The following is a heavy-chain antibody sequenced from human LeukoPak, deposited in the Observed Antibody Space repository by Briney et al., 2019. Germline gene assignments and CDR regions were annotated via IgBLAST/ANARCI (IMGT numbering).Heavy chain of an antibody. CDR3: AKALPLFYFDSSGPINY. Sequence: GGSLRLSCAASGFTFRDYDMNWVRQAPGKGLEWVSFINSDGSSTFYADSVKGRFTISRDNGDNSLHLQMNSLRAEDTAVYYCAKALPLFYFDSSGPINYWGQGTLVTVSS. CDR2: INSDGSST. CDR1: GFTFRDYD. J-gene: IGHJ4*02. D-gene: IGHD3-22*01. V-gene: IGHV3-21*01.